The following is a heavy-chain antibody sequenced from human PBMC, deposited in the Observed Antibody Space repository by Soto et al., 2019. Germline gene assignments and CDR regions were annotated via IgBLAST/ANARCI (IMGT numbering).Heavy chain of an antibody. J-gene: IGHJ5*02. Sequence: QVALRESGPVLVKPTETLTLTCTVSGFSLNNARMGVAWIRQPPGKPLEWLAHIFSNDAKSYHSSLKTRLTISTDTSHAVVVLTMANMDPVDPATYYCARSLRFSGDYYWFDPWGPGTLVTASS. D-gene: IGHD4-17*01. CDR3: ARSLRFSGDYYWFDP. V-gene: IGHV2-26*01. CDR2: IFSNDAK. CDR1: GFSLNNARMG.